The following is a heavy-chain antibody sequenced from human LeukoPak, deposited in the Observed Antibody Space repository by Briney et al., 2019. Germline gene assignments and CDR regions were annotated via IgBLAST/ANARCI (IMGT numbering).Heavy chain of an antibody. V-gene: IGHV4-30-2*02. Sequence: NPSETLSLTCTVSGGSISSGGYYWSWIRQPPGKGLDWIGHIYHSGSTYYNPSLKSRVTISVDTSKNQFSLKLSSVTAADTAVYYCASGILTGLVYFDYWGQGTLVTVSS. CDR3: ASGILTGLVYFDY. D-gene: IGHD3-9*01. CDR2: IYHSGST. J-gene: IGHJ4*02. CDR1: GGSISSGGYY.